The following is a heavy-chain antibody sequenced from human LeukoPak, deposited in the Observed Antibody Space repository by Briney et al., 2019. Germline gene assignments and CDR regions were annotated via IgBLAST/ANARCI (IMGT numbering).Heavy chain of an antibody. Sequence: SETLSLTCAVYGGSFSGYYWSWIRQPPGRGLEWIGEINHSGSTNYNPSLKSRVTISVDTSKNQFSLKLSSVTAADTAVYYCARQSPASAIDYWGQGTLVTVSS. CDR2: INHSGST. V-gene: IGHV4-34*01. D-gene: IGHD2-2*01. J-gene: IGHJ4*02. CDR3: ARQSPASAIDY. CDR1: GGSFSGYY.